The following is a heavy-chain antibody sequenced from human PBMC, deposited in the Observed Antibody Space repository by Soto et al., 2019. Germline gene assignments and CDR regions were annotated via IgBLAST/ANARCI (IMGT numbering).Heavy chain of an antibody. CDR2: INPSGGST. Sequence: GASVKVSCKASGYTFTSYYMHWVRQAPGQGLEWMGIINPSGGSTSYAQKFQGRVTMTRDTSTSTVYMELSSLRSEDTAVYYCAREAIYYGSGPTEANYYMDVWGKGTTVTVSS. J-gene: IGHJ6*03. V-gene: IGHV1-46*03. D-gene: IGHD3-10*01. CDR1: GYTFTSYY. CDR3: AREAIYYGSGPTEANYYMDV.